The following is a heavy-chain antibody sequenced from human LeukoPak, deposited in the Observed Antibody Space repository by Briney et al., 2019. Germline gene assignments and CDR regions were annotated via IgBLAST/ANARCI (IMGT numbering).Heavy chain of an antibody. CDR1: GSTFSSYD. J-gene: IGHJ4*02. CDR2: MNPNSGDT. Sequence: GGSVKVSCKASGSTFSSYDINWVRQATGQGLEWMGWMNPNSGDTGYTQRFQGRVTMTRDTSISTAYMELSSLRSEDTAVYYCARVPYGTGSHFDFWGQGTLVSVSS. CDR3: ARVPYGTGSHFDF. D-gene: IGHD3-10*01. V-gene: IGHV1-8*02.